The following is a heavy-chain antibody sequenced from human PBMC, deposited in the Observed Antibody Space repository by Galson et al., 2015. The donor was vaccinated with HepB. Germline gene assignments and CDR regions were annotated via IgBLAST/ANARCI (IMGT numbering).Heavy chain of an antibody. CDR1: GFTFSSYA. CDR2: ISYDGSNK. Sequence: SLRLSCAASGFTFSSYAMHWVRQAPGKGLEWVAVISYDGSNKYYADSVKGRFTISRDNSKNTLYLQMNSLRAEDTAVYYCARDLFPINGSGSPWGQGTLVTVSS. CDR3: ARDLFPINGSGSP. J-gene: IGHJ5*02. V-gene: IGHV3-30-3*01. D-gene: IGHD3-10*01.